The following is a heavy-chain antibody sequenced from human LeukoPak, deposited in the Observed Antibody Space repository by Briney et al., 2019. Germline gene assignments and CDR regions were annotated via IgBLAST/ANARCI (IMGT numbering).Heavy chain of an antibody. Sequence: ASVKVSRKASGYTFTGYYMHWVRQAPGQGLEWMGWINPNSGGTNYAQKFQGRVTMTRDTSISTAYMELSRLRSDDTAVYYCARDRRYYDSSGYLDYWGQGTLVTVSS. D-gene: IGHD3-22*01. CDR1: GYTFTGYY. CDR2: INPNSGGT. V-gene: IGHV1-2*02. CDR3: ARDRRYYDSSGYLDY. J-gene: IGHJ4*02.